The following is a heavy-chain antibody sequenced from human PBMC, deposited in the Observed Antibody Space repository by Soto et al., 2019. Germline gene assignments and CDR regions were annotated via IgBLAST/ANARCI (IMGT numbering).Heavy chain of an antibody. J-gene: IGHJ4*02. CDR3: AREVGSTFRLDS. CDR1: GLTFSTYA. D-gene: IGHD1-26*01. V-gene: IGHV3-30*04. Sequence: GGSLRLSCAASGLTFSTYAMHWVRQAPGKGLEWVAVVSDNGDKTFYADSLRGRFTISRDNSKNTLSLQMNSLSAEDTALYFCAREVGSTFRLDSWGQGTLVTVSS. CDR2: VSDNGDKT.